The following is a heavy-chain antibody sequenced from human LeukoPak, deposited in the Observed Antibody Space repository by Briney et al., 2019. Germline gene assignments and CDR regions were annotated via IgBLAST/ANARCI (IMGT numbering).Heavy chain of an antibody. Sequence: GGSLRLSCAASGFTVSSTYMSWVRQAPGKGLEWVSRIHGDGKTDYADSVKGRFTVSRDNSKNTLYLQMNSLRDEDTAVYYCARTFCGGDCQSWDKWGQGTLVTVSS. D-gene: IGHD2-21*02. J-gene: IGHJ4*02. V-gene: IGHV3-53*01. CDR3: ARTFCGGDCQSWDK. CDR1: GFTVSSTY. CDR2: IHGDGKT.